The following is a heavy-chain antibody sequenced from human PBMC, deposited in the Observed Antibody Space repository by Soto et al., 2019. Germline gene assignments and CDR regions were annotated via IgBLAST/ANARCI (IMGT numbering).Heavy chain of an antibody. D-gene: IGHD3-10*01. CDR1: GGSISSGGYS. V-gene: IGHV4-30-2*01. CDR3: ARGNYGSGSYYAHFDY. Sequence: SETLSLTCAVSGGSISSGGYSWSWIRQPPGKGLEWIGYIYHSGSTYYNPSLKSRVTISVDRSKNQFSLKLSSVTAADTAVYYCARGNYGSGSYYAHFDYWGQGTLVTVSS. J-gene: IGHJ4*02. CDR2: IYHSGST.